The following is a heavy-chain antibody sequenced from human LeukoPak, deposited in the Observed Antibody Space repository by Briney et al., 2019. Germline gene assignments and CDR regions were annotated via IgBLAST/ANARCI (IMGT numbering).Heavy chain of an antibody. J-gene: IGHJ4*02. CDR2: IYYSGST. V-gene: IGHV4-59*01. CDR1: GGSISSYY. Sequence: SETLSLTCTVSGGSISSYYWSRIRQPPGKGLEWIGYIYYSGSTNYNPSLKSRVTISVDTSKNQFSLKLSFVTAADTAVYYCARGSSIVGATLPFDYWGQGTLVTVSS. CDR3: ARGSSIVGATLPFDY. D-gene: IGHD1-26*01.